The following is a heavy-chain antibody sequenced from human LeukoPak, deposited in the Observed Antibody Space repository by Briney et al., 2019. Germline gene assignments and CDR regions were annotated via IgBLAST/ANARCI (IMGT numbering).Heavy chain of an antibody. V-gene: IGHV4-39*07. CDR1: GGSISSSSYY. D-gene: IGHD3-3*01. Sequence: SETPSLTCTVSGGSISSSSYYWGWIRQPPGKGLEWIGSIYYSGSTNYNPSLKSRVTISVDTSKNQFSLKLSSVTAADTAVYYCARGPFTIFGVVHPRRWFDPWGQGTLVTVSS. CDR3: ARGPFTIFGVVHPRRWFDP. CDR2: IYYSGST. J-gene: IGHJ5*02.